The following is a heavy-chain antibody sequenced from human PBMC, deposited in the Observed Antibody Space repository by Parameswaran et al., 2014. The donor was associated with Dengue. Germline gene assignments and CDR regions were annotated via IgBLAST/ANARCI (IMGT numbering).Heavy chain of an antibody. CDR3: ASPSDSSGPDYGMDV. Sequence: WVRQAPGQRLEWMGWINAGNGNTKYSQKFQGRVTITRDTSASTAYMELSSLRSEDTAVYYCASPSDSSGPDYGMDVWGQGTTVTVSS. D-gene: IGHD6-19*01. CDR2: INAGNGNT. J-gene: IGHJ6*02. V-gene: IGHV1-3*01.